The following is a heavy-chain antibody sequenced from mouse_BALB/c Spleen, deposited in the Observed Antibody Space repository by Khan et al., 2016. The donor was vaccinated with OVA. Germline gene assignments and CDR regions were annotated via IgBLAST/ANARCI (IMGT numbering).Heavy chain of an antibody. CDR1: GYTFSSYW. D-gene: IGHD2-10*01. CDR3: ARRPTYPFDL. V-gene: IGHV1-9*01. Sequence: VQLQESGTELMKPGASVKISCKATGYTFSSYWIEWVKQRPGHGLEWIGEILPGSDSTNYNEKFKGKATFTADASSNTAYMQLSSLTSEDSAVDYCARRPTYPFDLWGQGTPLTVS. CDR2: ILPGSDST. J-gene: IGHJ2*01.